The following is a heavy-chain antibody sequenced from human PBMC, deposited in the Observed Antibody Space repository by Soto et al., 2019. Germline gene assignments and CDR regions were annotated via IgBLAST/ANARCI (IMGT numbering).Heavy chain of an antibody. V-gene: IGHV4-30-4*01. CDR1: GGSISSGDYY. CDR3: ARVAPPTRYYYDSSGYDI. J-gene: IGHJ3*02. Sequence: SETLSLTCTVSGGSISSGDYYWSWIRQPPGQGLEWIGYIYYSGSTYYNPFLKSRVTISVDTSKNQFSLKLSSVTAADTAVYYCARVAPPTRYYYDSSGYDIWGQGTMVTVSS. CDR2: IYYSGST. D-gene: IGHD3-22*01.